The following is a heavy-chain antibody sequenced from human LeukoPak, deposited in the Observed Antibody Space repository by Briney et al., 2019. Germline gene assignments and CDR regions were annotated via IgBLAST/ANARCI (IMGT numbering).Heavy chain of an antibody. V-gene: IGHV3-23*01. J-gene: IGHJ6*02. Sequence: GGSLRLSCAASGFTFSSYAMSWVRQAPGKGLEWVSAISGSGGSTYYADSMKGRFTISRDNSKNTLYLQMNNLRAEDTAVYYCAREGGHSVRIHYYDSSGYLYYYGMDVWGQGTTVTVSS. CDR2: ISGSGGST. CDR3: AREGGHSVRIHYYDSSGYLYYYGMDV. D-gene: IGHD3-22*01. CDR1: GFTFSSYA.